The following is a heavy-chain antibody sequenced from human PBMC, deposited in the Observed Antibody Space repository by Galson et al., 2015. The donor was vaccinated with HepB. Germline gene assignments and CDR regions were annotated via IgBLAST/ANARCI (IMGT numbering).Heavy chain of an antibody. CDR2: ISSSSSYT. CDR3: ARGDFWSGRGLMDV. Sequence: LRLSCAASGFTFSDYYMSWIRQAPGKGLEWVSYISSSSSYTNYADSVKGRFTISRDNAKNSLYLQMNSLRAEDTAVYYCARGDFWSGRGLMDVWGKGTTVTVSS. V-gene: IGHV3-11*06. D-gene: IGHD3-3*01. J-gene: IGHJ6*03. CDR1: GFTFSDYY.